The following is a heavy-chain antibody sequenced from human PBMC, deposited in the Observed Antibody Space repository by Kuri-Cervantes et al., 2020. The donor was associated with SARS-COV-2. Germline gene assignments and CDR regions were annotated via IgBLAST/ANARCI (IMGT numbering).Heavy chain of an antibody. J-gene: IGHJ4*02. V-gene: IGHV1-2*02. CDR1: GYTFTGYY. D-gene: IGHD3-3*01. Sequence: ASVKVSCKASGYTFTGYYMHWVRQAPGQGLEWMGWINPNSGGTNYAQKFQGGVTMTRDTSISTAYMELSRLRSDDTAVYYCARDRRYDFWSGNQDYWGQGTLVTVSS. CDR3: ARDRRYDFWSGNQDY. CDR2: INPNSGGT.